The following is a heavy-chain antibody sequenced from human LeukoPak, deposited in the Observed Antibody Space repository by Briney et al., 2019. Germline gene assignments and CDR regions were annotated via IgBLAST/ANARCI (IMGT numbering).Heavy chain of an antibody. CDR1: GFTFSSYG. J-gene: IGHJ6*04. V-gene: IGHV3-33*01. CDR3: ARDNIAAAGYYYYYGMDV. D-gene: IGHD6-13*01. Sequence: PGGSLRLSCAAPGFTFSSYGMHWVRQAPGKGLEWVAVIWYDGSNKYYADSVKGRFTISRDNSKNTLYLQMNSLRAEDTAVYYCARDNIAAAGYYYYYGMDVWGKGTTVTVSS. CDR2: IWYDGSNK.